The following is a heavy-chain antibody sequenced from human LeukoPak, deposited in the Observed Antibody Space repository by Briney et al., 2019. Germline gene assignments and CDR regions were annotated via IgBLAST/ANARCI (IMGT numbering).Heavy chain of an antibody. J-gene: IGHJ4*02. CDR1: GFTFSSYS. Sequence: GGSLRLSCAASGFTFSSYSMNWVRQAPGKGLEWVSSISSSSSYIYYADSVKGRFTISRDNAKNSLYLQMNSLRAEDTAVYYCARADYTYYYDSRGPNSFDYWGQGTLVTVSS. D-gene: IGHD3-22*01. CDR3: ARADYTYYYDSRGPNSFDY. CDR2: ISSSSSYI. V-gene: IGHV3-21*03.